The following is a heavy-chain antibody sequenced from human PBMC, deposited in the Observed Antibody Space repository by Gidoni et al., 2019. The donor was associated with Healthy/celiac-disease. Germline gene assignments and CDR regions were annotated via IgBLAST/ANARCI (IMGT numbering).Heavy chain of an antibody. CDR3: AKGGFARTPCNY. D-gene: IGHD2-21*01. V-gene: IGHV3-23*01. CDR1: GFTFSSYA. CDR2: ISGSGGRT. Sequence: EVQLLESRGGLVQPGGSLRLSCAASGFTFSSYALRWVRQAPGKGLELGSAISGSGGRTYYSDSVKGRFTIARDKSKNTLYLQRNSLRAEDTAVYYCAKGGFARTPCNYWGQGTLVTVSS. J-gene: IGHJ4*02.